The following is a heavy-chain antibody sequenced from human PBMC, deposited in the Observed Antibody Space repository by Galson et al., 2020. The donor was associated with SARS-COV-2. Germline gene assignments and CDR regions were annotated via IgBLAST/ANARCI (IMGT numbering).Heavy chain of an antibody. CDR3: GKDQSSNSGSYQIDY. Sequence: GESLKISCAASGFTFTSYSMSWVRQAPGKGLEWVSAISGTGTTTYYADSVKGRFSISRDNSRNTLYLQMNSLRAEDTAVYFWGKDQSSNSGSYQIDYWGQGTLVTVSS. D-gene: IGHD1-26*01. CDR1: GFTFTSYS. V-gene: IGHV3-23*01. CDR2: ISGTGTTT. J-gene: IGHJ4*02.